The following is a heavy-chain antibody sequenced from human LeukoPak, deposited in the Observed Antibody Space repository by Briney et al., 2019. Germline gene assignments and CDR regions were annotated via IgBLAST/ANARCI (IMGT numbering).Heavy chain of an antibody. CDR3: ARAGTYKFEY. CDR2: INTDGSST. D-gene: IGHD3-10*01. CDR1: GFTFSSYW. V-gene: IGHV3-74*01. J-gene: IGHJ4*02. Sequence: GGSLRLSCAASGFTFSSYWVHWVRQTPGKGLEWVSRINTDGSSTSYTDSVKGRFTISRDNAKNTLYLQMNSLRDEDTAVYYCARAGTYKFEYWGQGTLVTVSS.